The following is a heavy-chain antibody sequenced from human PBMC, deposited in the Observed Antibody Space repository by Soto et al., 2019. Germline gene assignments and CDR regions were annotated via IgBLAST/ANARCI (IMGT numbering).Heavy chain of an antibody. CDR2: ISDSGGTT. CDR1: GFTFSFYA. V-gene: IGHV3-23*01. D-gene: IGHD5-12*01. CDR3: ARPGRDGYNYDY. Sequence: EVHLLESGGGLVQPGGSLRLSCAASGFTFSFYAMNWVRQAPGKGLEWVSGISDSGGTTYYADSVKGRFTISRDNSKNTLYLQMNSLRVEDTAVYYCARPGRDGYNYDYWGQGTLVTVSS. J-gene: IGHJ4*02.